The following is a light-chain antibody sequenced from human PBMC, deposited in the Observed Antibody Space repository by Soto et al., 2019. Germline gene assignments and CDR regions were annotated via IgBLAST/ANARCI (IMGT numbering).Light chain of an antibody. CDR3: QSYDISLSGPV. J-gene: IGLJ3*02. V-gene: IGLV1-40*03. CDR2: GST. CDR1: SSNIGTGYD. Sequence: QAVVTQPPSVSGAPGQRVTISCTGSSSNIGTGYDVHWHQQFPGRAPKLLIYGSTNRPSEVPDRFSGSRSGASASLAITGLQAEDEADYSCQSYDISLSGPVFGGGTKLTVL.